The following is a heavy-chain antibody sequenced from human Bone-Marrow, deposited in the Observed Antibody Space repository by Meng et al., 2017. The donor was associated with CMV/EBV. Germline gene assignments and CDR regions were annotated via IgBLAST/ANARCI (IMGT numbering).Heavy chain of an antibody. J-gene: IGHJ3*02. CDR1: GFTFSSYE. D-gene: IGHD4-17*01. V-gene: IGHV3-48*03. CDR3: ARDRATVPYNDAFDI. CDR2: ISSSGSTI. Sequence: GESLKISCAASGFTFSSYEMNWVRQAPGKGLEWVSYISSSGSTIYYADSVKGRFTISRDNAKNSLYLQMNSLRAEDTAVYYCARDRATVPYNDAFDIWGERTMVTVSS.